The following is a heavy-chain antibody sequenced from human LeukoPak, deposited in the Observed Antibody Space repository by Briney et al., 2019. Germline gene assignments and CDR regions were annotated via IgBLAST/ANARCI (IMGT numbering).Heavy chain of an antibody. CDR2: INPHNGGI. D-gene: IGHD3-3*01. J-gene: IGHJ6*03. V-gene: IGHV1-2*02. Sequence: ASVKVSCKASGYTFTDYYMHWVRQAPGQGLEWMGWINPHNGGIYYAQKLQGRLTMTRDTSISTAYMELSRLKSDDTAVYYCARDSTNYDFGSGYYKAEESYYYYYMDVWGKGTTVTVSS. CDR1: GYTFTDYY. CDR3: ARDSTNYDFGSGYYKAEESYYYYYMDV.